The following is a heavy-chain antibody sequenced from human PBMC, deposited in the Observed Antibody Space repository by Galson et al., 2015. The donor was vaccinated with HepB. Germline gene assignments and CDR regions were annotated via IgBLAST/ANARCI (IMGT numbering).Heavy chain of an antibody. CDR3: VKGYYDSSGYGFSIFDY. D-gene: IGHD3-22*01. Sequence: SLRLSCAASGFTFSSYAMHWVRQAPGKGLEYVSAISSNGGSTYYADSVKGRFTISRDNSKNTLYLQMSSLRAEDTAVYYCVKGYYDSSGYGFSIFDYWGQGTLVTVSS. V-gene: IGHV3-64D*06. CDR2: ISSNGGST. J-gene: IGHJ4*02. CDR1: GFTFSSYA.